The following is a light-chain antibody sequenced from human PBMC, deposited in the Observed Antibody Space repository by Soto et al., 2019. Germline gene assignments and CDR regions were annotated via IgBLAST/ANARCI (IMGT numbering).Light chain of an antibody. CDR2: GAS. V-gene: IGKV3-20*01. CDR1: QSVSSSY. CDR3: QQYGSSSIK. Sequence: EIVLTQSPGTLSLSPGERATLSCRASQSVSSSYLAWYQQKPGQAPRLLIYGASSRATGIPDRFSGSGSGTDFTLTISRLEPEDFAVYYCQQYGSSSIKFGTGTKVDIK. J-gene: IGKJ3*01.